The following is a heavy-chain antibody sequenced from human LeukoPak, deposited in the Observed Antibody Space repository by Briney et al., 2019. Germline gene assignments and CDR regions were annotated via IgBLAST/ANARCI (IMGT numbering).Heavy chain of an antibody. CDR1: GFTFSSYW. D-gene: IGHD6-13*01. V-gene: IGHV3-7*03. Sequence: GGSLRLSCAASGFTFSSYWMTWVRQAPGKGLEWVANIKQDGTDKHYVDSVKGRFTISRDNAKNSLYLQMNSLRAEDTAVYYCAKARGCSRPDYWGQGTLVTVSS. CDR2: IKQDGTDK. J-gene: IGHJ4*02. CDR3: AKARGCSRPDY.